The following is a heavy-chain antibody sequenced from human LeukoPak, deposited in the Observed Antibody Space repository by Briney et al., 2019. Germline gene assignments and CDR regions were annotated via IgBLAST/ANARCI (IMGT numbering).Heavy chain of an antibody. CDR2: ISGSGGSA. CDR1: RFTFNRYG. CDR3: ARRVGTVITSYWYFDL. V-gene: IGHV3-23*01. D-gene: IGHD4-17*01. Sequence: GGSLRLSCTASRFTFNRYGMHWVRQAPGKGLEWVSAISGSGGSAYYADSVKGRFTISRDNSKNTLYLQMNSLRAEDTALYYCARRVGTVITSYWYFDLWGRGTLVTVSS. J-gene: IGHJ2*01.